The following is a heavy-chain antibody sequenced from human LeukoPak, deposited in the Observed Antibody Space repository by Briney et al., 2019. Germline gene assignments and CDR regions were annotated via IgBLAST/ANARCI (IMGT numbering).Heavy chain of an antibody. Sequence: GGSLRLSCEASGFTFSNYALSWVRQAPGKGLEWVSLISGSGGQRDYADSVKGRFTISRDNSKNTLYLQMSSLKAEDTAVYYCAKHVWTSGWFFDYWGQGTLVTVSS. V-gene: IGHV3-23*01. CDR2: ISGSGGQR. J-gene: IGHJ4*02. CDR3: AKHVWTSGWFFDY. D-gene: IGHD6-19*01. CDR1: GFTFSNYA.